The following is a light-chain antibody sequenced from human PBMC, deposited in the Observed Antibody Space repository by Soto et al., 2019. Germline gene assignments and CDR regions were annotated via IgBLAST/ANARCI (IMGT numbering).Light chain of an antibody. CDR2: KAS. Sequence: DIQMTQSPSTLSAFVGDRVTITCRASQSISSWLAWYQQKPGKAPKLLIYKASSLESGVPSRFSGSGSGTEFTHTISSLQPDDVATYYCQHYNNYPVTVGQGTRLGIK. CDR1: QSISSW. CDR3: QHYNNYPVT. J-gene: IGKJ5*01. V-gene: IGKV1-5*03.